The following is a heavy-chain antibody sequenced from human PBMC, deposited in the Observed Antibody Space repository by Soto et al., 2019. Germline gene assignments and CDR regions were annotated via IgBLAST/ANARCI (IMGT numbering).Heavy chain of an antibody. J-gene: IGHJ6*03. Sequence: GGSLRLSCAASGFTVSSNYMSWVRQAPGKGLEWVSVIYSGGSTYYADSVKGRFTISRHNSKNTLYLQMNSLRAEDTAVYYCARDKSYGSGSYGGKGDYYMDVWGKGTTVTVS. CDR3: ARDKSYGSGSYGGKGDYYMDV. V-gene: IGHV3-53*04. CDR1: GFTVSSNY. D-gene: IGHD3-10*01. CDR2: IYSGGST.